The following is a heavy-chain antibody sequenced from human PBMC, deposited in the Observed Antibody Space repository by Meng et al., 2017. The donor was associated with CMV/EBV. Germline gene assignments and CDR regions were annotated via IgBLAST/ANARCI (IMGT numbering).Heavy chain of an antibody. CDR3: ARARKYYYDTPGDFDY. CDR2: IYSGGST. D-gene: IGHD3-22*01. Sequence: GESLKISCAASGFTVSSNYMSWVRQAPGKGLEWVSVIYSGGSTYYADSVKGRFTISRDNSKNTLCLQMNSLRAEDTAVYYCARARKYYYDTPGDFDYWGQGTLVTVSS. V-gene: IGHV3-66*02. CDR1: GFTVSSNY. J-gene: IGHJ4*02.